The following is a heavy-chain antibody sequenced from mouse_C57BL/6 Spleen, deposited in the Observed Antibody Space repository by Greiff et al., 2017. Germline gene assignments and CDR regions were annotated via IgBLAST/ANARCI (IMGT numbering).Heavy chain of an antibody. D-gene: IGHD2-3*01. CDR1: GFTFSDYG. Sequence: EVQLVASGGGLVKPGGSLKLSCAASGFTFSDYGMPWVRQAPEKGLEWVAYISSGSSTIYYADTVKGRFTISRDNAKNTLFLQMTSLRSEDTAMYYCANAYDGYSAWFAYWGQGTLVTVSA. CDR3: ANAYDGYSAWFAY. CDR2: ISSGSSTI. J-gene: IGHJ3*01. V-gene: IGHV5-17*01.